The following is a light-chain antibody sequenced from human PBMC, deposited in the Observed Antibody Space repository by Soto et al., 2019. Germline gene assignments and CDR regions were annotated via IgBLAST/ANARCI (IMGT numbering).Light chain of an antibody. V-gene: IGKV1-8*01. Sequence: AIRMTQSPSSFSASTGARVPITCRASQGISSYLAWYQQKPGKAPKLLIFDASSLESGVPSRFSGSGSGTEFTLTISSLQPDDFATYYCQQYNSYSKTFGQGTKVDIK. CDR3: QQYNSYSKT. CDR2: DAS. CDR1: QGISSY. J-gene: IGKJ1*01.